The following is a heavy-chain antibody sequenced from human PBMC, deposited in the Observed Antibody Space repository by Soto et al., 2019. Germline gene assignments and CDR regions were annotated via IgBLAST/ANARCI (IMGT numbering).Heavy chain of an antibody. D-gene: IGHD6-19*01. Sequence: SETLSLTCAVSGDSMSSSDYYWGWIRQPPGKGLEWIGSIYYSGSTYYNPSLQSRVAISVDTSKNQFSLKLKSVTAADTSIFYCARRTVNIRTFYSGLKTHCFDYWGQGAPVTVSS. CDR1: GDSMSSSDYY. CDR2: IYYSGST. V-gene: IGHV4-39*01. CDR3: ARRTVNIRTFYSGLKTHCFDY. J-gene: IGHJ4*02.